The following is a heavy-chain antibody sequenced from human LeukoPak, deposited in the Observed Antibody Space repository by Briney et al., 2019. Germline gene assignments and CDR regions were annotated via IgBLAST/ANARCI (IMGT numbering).Heavy chain of an antibody. J-gene: IGHJ4*02. CDR3: ARDSYGYDY. CDR2: ISYDGSNK. V-gene: IGHV3-30*04. D-gene: IGHD5-18*01. CDR1: GFTFSSYA. Sequence: GGSLRLSCAASGFTFSSYAMHWVRQAPGKGLEWVAVISYDGSNKYYADSVKGRFTISRDNSKNTLYLQMNSLRAEDTAVYYCARDSYGYDYWGQGTLVTVSS.